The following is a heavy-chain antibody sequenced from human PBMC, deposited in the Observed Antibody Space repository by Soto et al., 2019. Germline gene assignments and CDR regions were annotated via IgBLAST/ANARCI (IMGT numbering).Heavy chain of an antibody. CDR2: IYYSGST. D-gene: IGHD6-13*01. CDR1: GGSISSYY. Sequence: SETLSLTCTVSGGSISSYYWSWIRQPPGKGLEWIGYIYYSGSTNYNPSLKSRVTISVDTSKNQFSLKLSSVTAADTAVYYCARSYSSSWYYYYYMDVWGKGTTVTVSS. V-gene: IGHV4-59*08. J-gene: IGHJ6*03. CDR3: ARSYSSSWYYYYYMDV.